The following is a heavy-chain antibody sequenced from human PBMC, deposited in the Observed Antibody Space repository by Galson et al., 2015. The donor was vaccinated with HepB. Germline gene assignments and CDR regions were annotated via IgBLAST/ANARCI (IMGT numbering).Heavy chain of an antibody. V-gene: IGHV3-30-3*01. J-gene: IGHJ4*02. D-gene: IGHD6-13*01. CDR3: ARDPGIAAAGTIH. CDR1: GFAFSSYA. Sequence: SLRLSCAASGFAFSSYAMHWVRQAPGKGLEWVAVISYDGSNKYYADSVKGRFTISRDNSKNTLYLQMNSLRAEDTAVYYCARDPGIAAAGTIHWGQGTLVTVSS. CDR2: ISYDGSNK.